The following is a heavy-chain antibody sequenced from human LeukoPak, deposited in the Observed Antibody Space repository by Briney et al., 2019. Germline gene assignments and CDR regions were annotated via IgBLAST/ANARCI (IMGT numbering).Heavy chain of an antibody. V-gene: IGHV1-69*05. CDR3: ARAIAEEDKDNWNDGWLDP. J-gene: IGHJ5*02. D-gene: IGHD1-20*01. CDR2: IIPIFGTA. Sequence: SVKVSCKASGGTFSSYAISWVRQAPGQGLEWMGRIIPIFGTANYAQKFQGRVTITTDESTSTAYMELSSLRSEDTAVYYCARAIAEEDKDNWNDGWLDPWGQGTLVTVSS. CDR1: GGTFSSYA.